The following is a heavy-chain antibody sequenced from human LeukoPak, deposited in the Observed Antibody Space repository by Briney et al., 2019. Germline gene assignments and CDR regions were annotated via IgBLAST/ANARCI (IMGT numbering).Heavy chain of an antibody. CDR3: ARDLGSGWTEGYNWFDP. V-gene: IGHV4-34*01. J-gene: IGHJ5*02. CDR2: INHSGST. Sequence: SETLSLTCAVYGESFSGYYWSWIREPPGKGLEWIGEINHSGSTNYNPSLKSRVTISVDTSKNQFSLKLSSVTAADTAVYYCARDLGSGWTEGYNWFDPWGQGTLVTVSS. D-gene: IGHD6-19*01. CDR1: GESFSGYY.